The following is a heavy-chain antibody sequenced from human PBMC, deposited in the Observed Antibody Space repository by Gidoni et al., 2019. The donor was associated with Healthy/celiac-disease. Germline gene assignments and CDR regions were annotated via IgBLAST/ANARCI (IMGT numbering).Heavy chain of an antibody. V-gene: IGHV1-8*01. CDR2: MNPNSGNT. J-gene: IGHJ4*02. D-gene: IGHD3-3*01. Sequence: QVQLVQSGAEVKKPGAAVKVSCTASGYTCTSYDINWVLQATGQGLEWMGWMNPNSGNTGYAQKFQGRVTMTRNTSISTAYMELSSLRSEDTAVYYCARCKGFLEWSNYVWGQGTLVTVSS. CDR3: ARCKGFLEWSNYV. CDR1: GYTCTSYD.